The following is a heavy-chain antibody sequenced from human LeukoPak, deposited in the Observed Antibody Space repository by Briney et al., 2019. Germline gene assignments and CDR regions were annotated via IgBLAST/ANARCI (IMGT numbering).Heavy chain of an antibody. Sequence: ASVTVSCTASGYTFTSYAMHWVRQAPGQRLELMGWINAGNGNTKYSQKIQGRVTITRDTSASTAYMELSSLRSEDTAVYYCARERLDDLYYYYGMDVWGQGTTVTVSS. D-gene: IGHD3-3*01. CDR2: INAGNGNT. V-gene: IGHV1-3*01. J-gene: IGHJ6*02. CDR1: GYTFTSYA. CDR3: ARERLDDLYYYYGMDV.